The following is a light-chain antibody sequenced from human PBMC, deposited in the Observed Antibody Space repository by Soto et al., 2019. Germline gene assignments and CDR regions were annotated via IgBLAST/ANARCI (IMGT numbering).Light chain of an antibody. CDR1: QGISSA. CDR2: DAS. Sequence: QLTLSPSSLSASVGDRVTITCRASQGISSALAWYQQKPGKAPKLLIYDASSLESGVPSRFSGSGSGTDFTLTISSLQPEDFATYYCQQANSLPITFGQGTRLAIK. J-gene: IGKJ5*01. V-gene: IGKV1-13*02. CDR3: QQANSLPIT.